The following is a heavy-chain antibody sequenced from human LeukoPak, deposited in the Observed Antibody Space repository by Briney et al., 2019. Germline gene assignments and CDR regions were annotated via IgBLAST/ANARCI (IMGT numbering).Heavy chain of an antibody. CDR2: ISGSGGST. V-gene: IGHV3-23*01. J-gene: IGHJ4*02. CDR1: GFTFSSYA. D-gene: IGHD3-22*01. CDR3: ARRHYDSSGYFVAPLDY. Sequence: GGSLRLSCAASGFTFSSYAMSWVRQAPGKGLEWVSAISGSGGSTYYADSVKGRFTISRDNSKNTLYLQMNSLRDEDTAVYYCARRHYDSSGYFVAPLDYWGQGTLVTVSS.